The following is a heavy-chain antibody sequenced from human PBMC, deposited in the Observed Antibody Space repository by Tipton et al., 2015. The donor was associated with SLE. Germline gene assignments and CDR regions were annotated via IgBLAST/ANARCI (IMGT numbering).Heavy chain of an antibody. CDR2: VYHSGNT. CDR1: GFTFSSYS. J-gene: IGHJ4*02. Sequence: LRLSCAASGFTFSSYSMNWVRQAPGKGLEWIGSVYHSGNTDYNPSLQSRVTISVDTSKNQFSLKLSSVTAADTAVYYCARDYGSEIGWWGQGTLVTVSS. CDR3: ARDYGSEIGW. D-gene: IGHD3-16*01. V-gene: IGHV4-34*01.